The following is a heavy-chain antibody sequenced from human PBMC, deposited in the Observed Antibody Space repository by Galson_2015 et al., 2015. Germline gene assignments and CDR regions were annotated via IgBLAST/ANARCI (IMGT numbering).Heavy chain of an antibody. CDR2: IYWNDDK. CDR3: ARNEDYYDSSGLDY. CDR1: GFSLSTSGVG. D-gene: IGHD3-22*01. Sequence: PALVKPTQTLTLTCTFSGFSLSTSGVGVGWIRQPPGKALEWLALIYWNDDKRCSPSLKSRLTITKDTSKNQVVLTMANMDPVDTATYYCARNEDYYDSSGLDYWGQGTLVTVSS. V-gene: IGHV2-5*01. J-gene: IGHJ4*02.